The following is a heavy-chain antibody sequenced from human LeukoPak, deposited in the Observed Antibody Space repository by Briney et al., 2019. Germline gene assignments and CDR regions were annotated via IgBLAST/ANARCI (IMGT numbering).Heavy chain of an antibody. CDR3: AKLYSSGWSGFDY. J-gene: IGHJ4*02. CDR2: ISGSGGST. Sequence: GGSLRLSCAASGSTFSTYAMSWVRQAPGKGLEWVSAISGSGGSTYYADSVKGRLTIPRDNSKNTLYLQMNSLRAEDTAVYYCAKLYSSGWSGFDYWGQGTLVTVSS. V-gene: IGHV3-23*01. D-gene: IGHD6-19*01. CDR1: GSTFSTYA.